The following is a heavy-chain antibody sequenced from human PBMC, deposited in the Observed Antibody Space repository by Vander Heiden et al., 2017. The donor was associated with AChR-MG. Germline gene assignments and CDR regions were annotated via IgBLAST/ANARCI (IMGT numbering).Heavy chain of an antibody. CDR3: SSWYGGFDP. V-gene: IGHV3-74*01. Sequence: EVHLVESGGGLVPPGGSLRLSCPASGFGISSYWMHWVRQAPGKGLVWVSCINSDGMVTNDADSVKGRFTISGDRAKNTLYMKMDSLRAEDTAVYDCSSWYGGFDPWGQGTLVTVSS. CDR1: GFGISSYW. D-gene: IGHD6-13*01. CDR2: INSDGMVT. J-gene: IGHJ5*02.